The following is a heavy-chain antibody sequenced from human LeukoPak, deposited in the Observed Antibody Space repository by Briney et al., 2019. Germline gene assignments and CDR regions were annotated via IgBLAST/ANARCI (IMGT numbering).Heavy chain of an antibody. CDR1: GFTFSRLG. CDR2: IQNDGTEG. CDR3: AKEGDEFRGYMDV. V-gene: IGHV3-33*05. J-gene: IGHJ6*03. D-gene: IGHD1-26*01. Sequence: PGPSLRLSCAASGFTFSRLGMRWVRPAPGKGLGWGAVIQNDGTEGQYGNSVKGRFTISKDNSQSTLYLQMKNRSDEDTAVYYCAKEGDEFRGYMDVWGRGTTVTVCS.